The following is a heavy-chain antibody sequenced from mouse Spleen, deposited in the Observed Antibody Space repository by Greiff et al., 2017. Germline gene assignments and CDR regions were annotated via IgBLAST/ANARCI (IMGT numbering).Heavy chain of an antibody. CDR1: GYTFTSYT. V-gene: IGHV1-4*01. Sequence: QVQLKQSGAELARPGASVKMSCKASGYTFTSYTMHWVKQRPGQGLEWIGYINPSSGYTKYNQKFKDKATLTADKSSSTAYMQLSSLTSEDSAVYYCAGTARGYAMDYWGQGTSVTVSS. D-gene: IGHD3-3*01. CDR2: INPSSGYT. J-gene: IGHJ4*01. CDR3: AGTARGYAMDY.